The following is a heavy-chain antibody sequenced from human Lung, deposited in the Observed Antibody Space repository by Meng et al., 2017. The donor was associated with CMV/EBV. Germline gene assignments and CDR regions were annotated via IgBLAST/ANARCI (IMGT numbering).Heavy chain of an antibody. CDR3: ARPGRDFWSGYRAHLLMDV. V-gene: IGHV1-2*02. CDR1: GYTFTGYY. Sequence: ASVXVSCKASGYTFTGYYMHWVRQAPGQGLEWMGWINPNSGGTNYAQKFQGRVTMTRDTSISTAYMELSRLRSDDTAVYYCARPGRDFWSGYRAHLLMDVWGQRTTVTVSS. J-gene: IGHJ6*02. D-gene: IGHD3-3*01. CDR2: INPNSGGT.